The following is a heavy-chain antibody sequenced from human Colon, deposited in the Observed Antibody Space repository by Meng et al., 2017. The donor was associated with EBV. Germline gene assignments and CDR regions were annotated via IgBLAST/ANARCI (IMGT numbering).Heavy chain of an antibody. V-gene: IGHV4-4*02. D-gene: IGHD2-2*01. CDR3: ARVRVIPAAVGFDY. CDR2: IYRGGGT. Sequence: QGQPQESGPGLVGPSGTLSLTCAVSGGSISTSDWWSWVRQPPGKGLEWIGEIYRGGGTNYNPSFKSRVTISVDTSNNHFSLKLSYVTAADTAVYYCARVRVIPAAVGFDYWGQGTLVTVSS. CDR1: GGSISTSDW. J-gene: IGHJ4*02.